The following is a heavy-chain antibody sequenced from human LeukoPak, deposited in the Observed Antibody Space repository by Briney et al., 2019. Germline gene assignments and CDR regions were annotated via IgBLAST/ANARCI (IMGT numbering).Heavy chain of an antibody. CDR1: GGSISSHY. CDR3: ARHGKGSSNYYYMDV. CDR2: IYYSGST. D-gene: IGHD6-6*01. J-gene: IGHJ6*03. V-gene: IGHV4-59*08. Sequence: PSETLSLTCTVSGGSISSHYWSWIRQPPGKGLEWIGYIYYSGSTNYNPSLKSRVTISVDTSKNQFSLKLSSGTAADTAVYYCARHGKGSSNYYYMDVWGKGTTVTVSS.